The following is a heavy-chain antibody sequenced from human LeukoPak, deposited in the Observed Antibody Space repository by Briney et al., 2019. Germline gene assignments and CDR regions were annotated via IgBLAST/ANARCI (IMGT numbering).Heavy chain of an antibody. J-gene: IGHJ4*02. V-gene: IGHV1-69*04. D-gene: IGHD3-22*01. CDR3: ARDCPEHYYDSSGYYPLY. CDR2: IIPIFGIA. Sequence: SVKVSCKASGGTFSSYAISWVRQAPGQGLEWMGRIIPIFGIANYAQKFQGRVTITADKSTSTAYMELSSLRSEDTAVYYCARDCPEHYYDSSGYYPLYWGQRTLVTVSS. CDR1: GGTFSSYA.